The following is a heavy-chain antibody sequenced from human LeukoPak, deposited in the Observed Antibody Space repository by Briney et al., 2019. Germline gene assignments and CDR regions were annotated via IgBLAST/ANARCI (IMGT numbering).Heavy chain of an antibody. V-gene: IGHV4-34*01. CDR2: INHSGST. CDR3: ARGFASVWFDP. Sequence: PSETLSLTCAVYGGSFSGYYWSWIRQPPGKGLEWIGEINHSGSTNYNPSLKSRVTISVDTSKNQFSLELSSVTAADTAVYYCARGFASVWFDPWGQGTLVTVSS. J-gene: IGHJ5*02. CDR1: GGSFSGYY.